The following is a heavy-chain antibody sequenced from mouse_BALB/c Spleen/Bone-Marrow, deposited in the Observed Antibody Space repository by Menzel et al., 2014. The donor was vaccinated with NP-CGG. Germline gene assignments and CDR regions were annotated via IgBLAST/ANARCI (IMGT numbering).Heavy chain of an antibody. CDR2: IEPVNGNT. CDR1: GFNIKDTY. D-gene: IGHD2-3*01. CDR3: ARWLLPYGLDY. V-gene: IGHV14-3*02. Sequence: VQLQQSGAELVKPGASVKLSCTASGFNIKDTYMYWGKQRPEQGLEWIGRIEPVNGNTKYAPKFQGKDTITADTSSNTAYLQLSSLTSEDTAVYYCARWLLPYGLDYWGQRTSVTVSS. J-gene: IGHJ4*01.